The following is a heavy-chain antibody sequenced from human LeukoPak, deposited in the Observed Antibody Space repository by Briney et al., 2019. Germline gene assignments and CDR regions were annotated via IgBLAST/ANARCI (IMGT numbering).Heavy chain of an antibody. Sequence: GRSLRLSCAASGFTFSKFGMHWVRQAPGKGLEWVALISDDGRNKYYADSVKGRFTISRDNSESTLYLQMDSLRGDDAAVYYCAKAVGRISWSFDYWGQGALVTVSS. CDR1: GFTFSKFG. V-gene: IGHV3-30*18. D-gene: IGHD6-13*01. CDR2: ISDDGRNK. J-gene: IGHJ4*02. CDR3: AKAVGRISWSFDY.